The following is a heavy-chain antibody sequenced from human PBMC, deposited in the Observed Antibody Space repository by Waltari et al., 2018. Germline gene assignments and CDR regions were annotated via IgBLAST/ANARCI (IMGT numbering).Heavy chain of an antibody. CDR1: GFTFSRYA. J-gene: IGHJ6*03. Sequence: QVQLVESGGGVVQPGRSLRLSCAASGFTFSRYAMHWVRQAPGQGLEWVAVISYDGSNKYYADSVKGRFTISRYNSKNTLYLQMNSLRAEDTAVYYCARDAVDYSNYWEIDYYYYYMDVWGKGTTVTVSS. CDR2: ISYDGSNK. V-gene: IGHV3-30*01. D-gene: IGHD4-4*01. CDR3: ARDAVDYSNYWEIDYYYYYMDV.